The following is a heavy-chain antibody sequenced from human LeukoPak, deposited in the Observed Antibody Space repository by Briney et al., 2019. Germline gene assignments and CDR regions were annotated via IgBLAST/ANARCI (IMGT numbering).Heavy chain of an antibody. CDR3: ARDGDTALRGANFDY. D-gene: IGHD3-10*01. V-gene: IGHV3-30*03. CDR1: GFTFSSYG. Sequence: GRSLRLSCAASGFTFSSYGMHWVRQAPGKGLEWVAVMSYDGGNKFYADSAKGRFTISRDSSKNTLYLQMDSLRPDDTAVYYCARDGDTALRGANFDYWGQGTLVTVSS. CDR2: MSYDGGNK. J-gene: IGHJ4*02.